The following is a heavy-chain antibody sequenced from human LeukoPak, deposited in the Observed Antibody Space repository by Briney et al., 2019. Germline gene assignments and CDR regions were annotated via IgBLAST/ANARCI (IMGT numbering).Heavy chain of an antibody. Sequence: SQTLSLTCTVSGGSISSGSYYWSWIRQPAGKGLEWIGRIYTSGSTHYNPSLKSRVTISVDTSKNQFSLKLSSVTAADTAVYYCARDPSKGSGSYPPVWGQGTLVTVSS. J-gene: IGHJ4*02. CDR3: ARDPSKGSGSYPPV. V-gene: IGHV4-61*02. CDR2: IYTSGST. CDR1: GGSISSGSYY. D-gene: IGHD3-10*01.